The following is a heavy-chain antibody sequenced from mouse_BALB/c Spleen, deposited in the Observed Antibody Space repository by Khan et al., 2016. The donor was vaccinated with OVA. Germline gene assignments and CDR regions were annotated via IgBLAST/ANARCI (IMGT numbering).Heavy chain of an antibody. CDR2: ISSGGNT. CDR3: ARDYWLVY. Sequence: VQLKESGGGLVKPGGSLKVSCAASGFTFSNYAMSWVRQTPERKMEWVASISSGGNTYYPDNVKGRITISRDKARNILYLQMSRLRYEYTAMYYCARDYWLVYWGQGTLVTVSA. CDR1: GFTFSNYA. V-gene: IGHV5-6-5*01. J-gene: IGHJ3*01.